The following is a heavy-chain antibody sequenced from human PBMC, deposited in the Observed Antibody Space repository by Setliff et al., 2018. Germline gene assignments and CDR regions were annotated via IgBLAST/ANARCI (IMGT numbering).Heavy chain of an antibody. CDR2: TIPVFGTT. D-gene: IGHD1-26*01. V-gene: IGHV1-69*05. CDR1: GGTFSSYG. CDR3: AREGVHTRSSTDYHYDMDV. Sequence: SVKVSCKASGGTFSSYGISWVRQAPGQGLEWMGGTIPVFGTTDYAHKFQGRVTIMTDESTSTAYMELSSLTSEDTAVYYCAREGVHTRSSTDYHYDMDVWGRGTTVTVSS. J-gene: IGHJ6*03.